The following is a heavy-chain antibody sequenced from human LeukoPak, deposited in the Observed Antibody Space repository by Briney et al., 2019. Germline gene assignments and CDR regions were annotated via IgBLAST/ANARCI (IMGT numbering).Heavy chain of an antibody. V-gene: IGHV3-74*01. Sequence: GGSLRLSCAASGFTFTSYWMHWVRHAPGKGLVWVARINSDGSSTSYADSVKGRFTISRDNAKNTLYLQMNSLRAEDTAVYYCARDRYSGGVGDYWGQGTLVTVSS. CDR2: INSDGSST. CDR3: ARDRYSGGVGDY. D-gene: IGHD6-19*01. CDR1: GFTFTSYW. J-gene: IGHJ4*02.